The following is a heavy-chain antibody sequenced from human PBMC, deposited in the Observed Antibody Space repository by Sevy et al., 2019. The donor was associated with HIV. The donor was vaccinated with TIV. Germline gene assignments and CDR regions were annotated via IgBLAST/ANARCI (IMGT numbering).Heavy chain of an antibody. CDR1: GFTFDDYT. CDR2: INWDGGST. CDR3: AKDITYYDSSTYYSSLDY. V-gene: IGHV3-43*01. J-gene: IGHJ4*02. D-gene: IGHD3-22*01. Sequence: GGSLRLSCAASGFTFDDYTMHWVRQAPGKGLEWVSLINWDGGSTYYTDSVRGRFTISRDNSKNSLYLQMNSLRTEDTAFYYSAKDITYYDSSTYYSSLDYWGQGTLVTVSS.